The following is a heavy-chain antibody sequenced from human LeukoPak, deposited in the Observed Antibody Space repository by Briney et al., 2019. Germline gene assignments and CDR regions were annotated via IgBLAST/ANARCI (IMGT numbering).Heavy chain of an antibody. CDR3: ARLEYYDSSGCDY. D-gene: IGHD3-22*01. V-gene: IGHV5-51*01. CDR2: IYPGDSAT. CDR1: GCCFTSYW. J-gene: IGHJ4*02. Sequence: GGALQISCKGAGCCFTSYWIVWGRRMPGKGLVWRGIIYPGDSATRYSLSFQGQGTISADKTISTSYLLWISLKAADTAVYYCARLEYYDSSGCDYWGQGTLVTVSS.